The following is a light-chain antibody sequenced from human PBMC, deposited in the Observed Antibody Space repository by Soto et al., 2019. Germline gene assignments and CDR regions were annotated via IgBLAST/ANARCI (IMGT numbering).Light chain of an antibody. CDR1: SSDVGAYYS. CDR3: SSYTSCSSHYM. J-gene: IGLJ1*01. Sequence: QSSLTHLASVSVSLGHSITISCTATSSDVGAYYSVSWYQHHPGKAPKLIIYGVTNRPSGVSNRSSGSKSGNTASLTISGLQAEDEAEYHCSSYTSCSSHYMFGTGTKVTVL. V-gene: IGLV2-14*01. CDR2: GVT.